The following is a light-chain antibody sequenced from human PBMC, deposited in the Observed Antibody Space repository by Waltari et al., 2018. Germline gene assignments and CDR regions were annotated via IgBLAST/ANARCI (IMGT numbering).Light chain of an antibody. CDR3: QQYDGSSVT. J-gene: IGKJ4*01. CDR1: QTISGSW. Sequence: IVLTQSPGTLSLSPGERATLSCRASQTISGSWLTWYQQKPGQAPRLVIYGASIRATAIPDRFSGSGSGTDFTLTISRLEPEDFAVYYCQQYDGSSVTFGG. V-gene: IGKV3-20*01. CDR2: GAS.